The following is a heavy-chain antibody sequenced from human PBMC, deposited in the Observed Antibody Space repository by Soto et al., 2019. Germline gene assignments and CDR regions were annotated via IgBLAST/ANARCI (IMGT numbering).Heavy chain of an antibody. Sequence: ESLKTSCKGSGYSFDSHWVAWVRQMPEKGLEWIGTIYPGDSDTKYSSAFRGHVTISADTYVSTAYLQWRSLEATDSAIYYCARYSGSYWHYLDFWGQGTLVTVSS. V-gene: IGHV5-51*01. J-gene: IGHJ4*02. CDR3: ARYSGSYWHYLDF. CDR1: GYSFDSHW. CDR2: IYPGDSDT. D-gene: IGHD1-26*01.